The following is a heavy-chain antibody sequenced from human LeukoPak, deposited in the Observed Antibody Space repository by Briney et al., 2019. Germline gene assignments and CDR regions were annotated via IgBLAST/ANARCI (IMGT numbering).Heavy chain of an antibody. D-gene: IGHD3-22*01. J-gene: IGHJ4*02. CDR1: GGSFSGYY. V-gene: IGHV4-34*01. Sequence: PSETLSLTCAVYGGSFSGYYWSWIRQPPGKGLEWIGEINHSGSTNYNPSLKSRVTISVDTSKNQFSLKLSSVTAADTAVYYCARSDYYDSSGYSDWGQGTLVTVSS. CDR3: ARSDYYDSSGYSD. CDR2: INHSGST.